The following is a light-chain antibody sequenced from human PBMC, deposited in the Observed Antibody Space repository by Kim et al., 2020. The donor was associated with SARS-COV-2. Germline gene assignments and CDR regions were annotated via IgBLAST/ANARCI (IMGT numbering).Light chain of an antibody. CDR3: NSRDSSGNHVV. J-gene: IGLJ2*01. CDR1: SLRSYY. CDR2: GKN. V-gene: IGLV3-19*01. Sequence: ALGQTVRITCPGDSLRSYYASWYQQKPGQAPVLVIYGKNNRPSGIPDRFSGSSSGNTASLTITGAQAEDEADYYCNSRDSSGNHVVFGGGTKVTVL.